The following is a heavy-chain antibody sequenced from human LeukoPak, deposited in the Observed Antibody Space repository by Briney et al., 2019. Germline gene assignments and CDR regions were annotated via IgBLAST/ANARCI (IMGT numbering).Heavy chain of an antibody. Sequence: TSETLSLTCTVSDYSISSGFFWGWIRQPAGKGLEWIGRIYSSGSTNYNPSLKSRVTMSVDTSKNQFSLKVTSVTAADTAVYYCARDSAYSFFYYFDYWGQGALVTVSS. V-gene: IGHV4-4*07. J-gene: IGHJ4*02. CDR3: ARDSAYSFFYYFDY. CDR2: IYSSGST. D-gene: IGHD5-18*01. CDR1: DYSISSGFF.